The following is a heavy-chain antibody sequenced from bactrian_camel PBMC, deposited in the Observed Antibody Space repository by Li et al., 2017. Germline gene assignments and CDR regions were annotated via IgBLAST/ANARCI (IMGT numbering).Heavy chain of an antibody. CDR3: AVNRRQVTGVCAAKDFVY. CDR1: GMTFNGVS. V-gene: IGHV3S60*01. CDR2: ISAHSAKT. D-gene: IGHD5*01. J-gene: IGHJ6*01. Sequence: HVQLVESGGGLVQAGKSLRLSCTASGMTFNGVSLGWFRQAPGKEREGVSCISAHSAKTDYADSVKGRFTVSRDNAENTLYLQMNSLKPEDTAMYYCAVNRRQVTGVCAAKDFVYWGQGTQVTVS.